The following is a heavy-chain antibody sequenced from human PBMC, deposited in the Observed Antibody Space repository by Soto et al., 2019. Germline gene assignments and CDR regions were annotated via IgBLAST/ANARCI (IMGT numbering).Heavy chain of an antibody. CDR3: AREGERGSGDSVDALDI. D-gene: IGHD1-1*01. J-gene: IGHJ3*02. CDR2: ISSSSSYI. Sequence: GGSLRLSCAASGFTFSSYSMNWVRQAPGKGLEWVSSISSSSSYIYYADSVKGRFTISRDNAKNSLYLQMNSLRAEDTAVYYCAREGERGSGDSVDALDIWGQGTLFTVSS. CDR1: GFTFSSYS. V-gene: IGHV3-21*01.